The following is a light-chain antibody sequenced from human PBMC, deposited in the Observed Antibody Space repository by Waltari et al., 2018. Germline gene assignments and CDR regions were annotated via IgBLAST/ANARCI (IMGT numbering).Light chain of an antibody. Sequence: DIQMTQSSSSLSAFVGERVTITCRASQSISNYLNWYQQKPGKAPNLLIYAASNLQSGVPSRFSGSGSRTDFTLTISCLQPEDFGTCYCQQSYSSLTFGGGTKVEIE. V-gene: IGKV1-39*01. CDR1: QSISNY. J-gene: IGKJ4*01. CDR2: AAS. CDR3: QQSYSSLT.